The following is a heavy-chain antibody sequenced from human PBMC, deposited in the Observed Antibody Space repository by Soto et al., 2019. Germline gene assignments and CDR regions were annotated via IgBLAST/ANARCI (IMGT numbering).Heavy chain of an antibody. V-gene: IGHV1-18*04. D-gene: IGHD4-4*01. CDR2: ISAYNGNT. CDR1: GYTFASYG. J-gene: IGHJ6*02. CDR3: ARVDYSNYPYHYYGMDV. Sequence: GASVKVSCKASGYTFASYGISWVRQAPGQGLEWMGWISAYNGNTNYAQKLQGRVTMTTDTSTSTAYMELRSLRSDDTAVYYCARVDYSNYPYHYYGMDVWGQGTTVTVSS.